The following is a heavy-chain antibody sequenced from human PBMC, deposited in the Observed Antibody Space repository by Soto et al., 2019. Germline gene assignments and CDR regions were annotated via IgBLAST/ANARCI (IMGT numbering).Heavy chain of an antibody. CDR2: IYYSGST. J-gene: IGHJ4*02. CDR3: GRGLLWFGELWPFAY. Sequence: SETLSLTCTVSGGSISSSSYYWGWIRQPPGKGLEWIGSIYYSGSTYYNPSLKSRVTISVDTSKNQFSLKLSSVTAADTAVYYCGRGLLWFGELWPFAYWGQGTLVTLSS. V-gene: IGHV4-39*01. CDR1: GGSISSSSYY. D-gene: IGHD3-10*01.